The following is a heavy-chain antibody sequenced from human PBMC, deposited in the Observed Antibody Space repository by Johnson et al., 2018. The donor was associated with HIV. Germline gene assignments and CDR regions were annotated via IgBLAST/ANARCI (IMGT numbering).Heavy chain of an antibody. CDR3: ARGSYYDSSGDAFDI. J-gene: IGHJ3*02. CDR1: GFTFSSYA. CDR2: ISYDGSNK. V-gene: IGHV3-30-3*01. D-gene: IGHD3-22*01. Sequence: VQLVESGGGVVQPGRSLRLSCAASGFTFSSYAMHWVRQAPGKGLEWVAVISYDGSNKYYADSVKGRFTSSRDNSKNTLYLQMNSLRAEDTAVYYCARGSYYDSSGDAFDIWGQGTMVTVSS.